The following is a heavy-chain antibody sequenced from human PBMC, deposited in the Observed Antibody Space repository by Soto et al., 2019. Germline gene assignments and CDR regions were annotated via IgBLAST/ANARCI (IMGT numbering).Heavy chain of an antibody. V-gene: IGHV3-23*01. CDR1: GFTFNNYA. CDR2: ISGGGDTT. J-gene: IGHJ4*02. CDR3: AKGRGGSGSLTPRVDF. Sequence: EVQLLESGGGLVQPGGSLRLSCAGSGFTFNNYAVTWVRQAPGKGLEWVSAISGGGDTTSYADSVKGRFTVSRDGSKNTLYLQMSSLRAEDTALYYCAKGRGGSGSLTPRVDFWGQGTLVTVSS. D-gene: IGHD3-10*01.